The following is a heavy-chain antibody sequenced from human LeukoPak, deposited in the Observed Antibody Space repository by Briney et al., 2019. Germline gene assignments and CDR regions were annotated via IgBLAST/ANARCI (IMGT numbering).Heavy chain of an antibody. Sequence: SQTLSLTCAVSGGSISSGGYSWSWIRQPPGKGLEWIGYIYHSGSTYYNPSLKSRVTISVDRSKNQFPLKLSSVTAADTAVYYCAREVVITMVRGVIGWFDPWGQGTLVTVSS. D-gene: IGHD3-10*01. J-gene: IGHJ5*02. V-gene: IGHV4-30-2*01. CDR2: IYHSGST. CDR3: AREVVITMVRGVIGWFDP. CDR1: GGSISSGGYS.